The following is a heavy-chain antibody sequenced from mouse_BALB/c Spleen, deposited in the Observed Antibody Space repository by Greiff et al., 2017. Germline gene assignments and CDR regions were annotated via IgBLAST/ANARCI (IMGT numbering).Heavy chain of an antibody. CDR3: AVVDYFDY. Sequence: QVQLQQSGAELAKPGASVKMSCKASGYTFTSYWMHWVKQRPGQGLEWIGYINPSTGYTEYNQKFKDKATLTADKSSSTAYMQLSSLTSEDSAVYYCAVVDYFDYWGQGTTLTVSS. V-gene: IGHV1-7*01. CDR1: GYTFTSYW. J-gene: IGHJ2*01. D-gene: IGHD1-1*01. CDR2: INPSTGYT.